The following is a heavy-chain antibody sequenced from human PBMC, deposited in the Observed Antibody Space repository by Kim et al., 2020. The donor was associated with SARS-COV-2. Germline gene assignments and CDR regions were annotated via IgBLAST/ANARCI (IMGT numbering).Heavy chain of an antibody. J-gene: IGHJ6*01. CDR2: ISYDGSNK. Sequence: GGSLRLSCAASGFTFSSYGMHWVRQAPGKGLEWVAVISYDGSNKYYADSVKGRFTISRDNSKNTLYLQMNSLRGEDTAVYYCAKEFGMTAAAGYYYYYG. D-gene: IGHD6-13*01. CDR3: AKEFGMTAAAGYYYYYG. V-gene: IGHV3-30*18. CDR1: GFTFSSYG.